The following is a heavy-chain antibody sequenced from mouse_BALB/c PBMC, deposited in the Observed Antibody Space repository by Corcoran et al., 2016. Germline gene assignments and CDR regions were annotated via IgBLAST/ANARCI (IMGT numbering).Heavy chain of an antibody. J-gene: IGHJ4*01. CDR1: GYTFTDYV. V-gene: IGHV1-81*01. CDR3: AKYYGSSYAMDY. D-gene: IGHD1-1*01. CDR2: IYPGSGST. Sequence: QVQLQQSGPELVKPGASVTMSCTASGYTFTDYVISWVKQRNGQGLEWIGEIYPGSGSTYYNETFKGKATLTADKSSNTDYMQLSSLTSEDSAVYFCAKYYGSSYAMDYWGQGTSVTVSS.